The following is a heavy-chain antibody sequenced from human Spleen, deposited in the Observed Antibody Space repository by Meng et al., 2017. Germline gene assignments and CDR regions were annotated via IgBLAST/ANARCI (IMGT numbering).Heavy chain of an antibody. V-gene: IGHV4-34*01. Sequence: SETLSLTCAVSGGSISSYYWSWIRQPPGKGLEWIGEINHSGSTNYNPSLKSRVTISVDTSKNQFSLKLSSVTAADTAVYYCARGRRYSSGWYLVGYNWFDPWGQGTLVTVSS. J-gene: IGHJ5*02. D-gene: IGHD6-19*01. CDR1: GGSISSYY. CDR2: INHSGST. CDR3: ARGRRYSSGWYLVGYNWFDP.